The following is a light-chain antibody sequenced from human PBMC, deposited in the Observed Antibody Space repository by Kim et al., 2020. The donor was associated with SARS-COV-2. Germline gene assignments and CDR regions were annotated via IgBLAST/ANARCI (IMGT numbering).Light chain of an antibody. CDR3: QAWDINTVV. Sequence: SYELTQPPSVSVSPGQTASITCSGDRLTDKYVCWYHQKPGQSPVLVMYQDNKRPSRIPERFSGSNSGNTATLTISGTQAMDEADYYCQAWDINTVVFGGGTQLTVL. CDR2: QDN. J-gene: IGLJ2*01. V-gene: IGLV3-1*01. CDR1: RLTDKY.